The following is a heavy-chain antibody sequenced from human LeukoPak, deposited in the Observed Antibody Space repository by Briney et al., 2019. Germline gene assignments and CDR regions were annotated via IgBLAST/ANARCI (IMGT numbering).Heavy chain of an antibody. D-gene: IGHD2-21*02. V-gene: IGHV3-21*01. J-gene: IGHJ3*02. Sequence: PGGSLRLSCAASGFTFSSYRMNWVRQAPGKGLEWVSSISSSSSYIYYADSVKGRFTISRDNANNSLYLQMNSLRAEDTAVYYCARDLMYCGGDCYSGNAFDIWGQGTIVTVSS. CDR1: GFTFSSYR. CDR2: ISSSSSYI. CDR3: ARDLMYCGGDCYSGNAFDI.